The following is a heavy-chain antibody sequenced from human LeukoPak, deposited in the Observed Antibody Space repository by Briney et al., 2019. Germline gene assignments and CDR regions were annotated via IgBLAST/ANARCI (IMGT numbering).Heavy chain of an antibody. Sequence: GPVKVSCKASGYSFTGHYMHWVRQAPGQGLEWMGWINPKSGGTNYAQKFQGRVTMTRDTSISTAYMDMSSLRSDDTAVYYCARNLWFGESSDAFDMWGQGTMVTVSS. J-gene: IGHJ3*02. V-gene: IGHV1-2*02. CDR3: ARNLWFGESSDAFDM. CDR1: GYSFTGHY. D-gene: IGHD3-10*01. CDR2: INPKSGGT.